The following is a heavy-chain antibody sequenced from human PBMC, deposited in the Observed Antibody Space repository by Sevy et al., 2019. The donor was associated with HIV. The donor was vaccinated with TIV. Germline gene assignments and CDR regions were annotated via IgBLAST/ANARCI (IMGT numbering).Heavy chain of an antibody. CDR2: LKHRAYGGTL. J-gene: IGHJ4*02. V-gene: IGHV3-49*04. CDR1: GFIFGDYA. D-gene: IGHD1-1*01. Sequence: GGSLRLSCTASGFIFGDYAMSWVRQAPGKGLEWVAFLKHRAYGGTLDYAASVKVRFTIARDDSKSVAHLQMNDLKTEDTAIYYCTRWKGAHSIFDYWGQGALVTVSS. CDR3: TRWKGAHSIFDY.